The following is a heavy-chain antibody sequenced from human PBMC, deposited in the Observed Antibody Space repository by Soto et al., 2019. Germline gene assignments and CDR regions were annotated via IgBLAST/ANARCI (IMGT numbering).Heavy chain of an antibody. CDR3: ATARDYYYGMDV. V-gene: IGHV1-69*13. Sequence: SVQVSCKASGGTFSSYAISWVRQAPGQGLEWMGGIIPIFGTANYAQKFQGRVTITADESTSTAYMELSSLRSEDTAVYYCATARDYYYGMDVWGQGTTVTVSS. J-gene: IGHJ6*02. CDR1: GGTFSSYA. CDR2: IIPIFGTA.